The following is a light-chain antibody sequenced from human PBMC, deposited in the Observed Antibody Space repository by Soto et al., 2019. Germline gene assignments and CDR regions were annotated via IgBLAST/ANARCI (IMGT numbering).Light chain of an antibody. CDR1: QSISTN. CDR3: QQYNDWPRT. V-gene: IGKV3-15*01. CDR2: GAS. J-gene: IGKJ1*01. Sequence: EIVLTQSPATLSLSPGERATLSCRASQSISTNLGWYQQKPGQAPRLLIYGASTRATGIPARISGSGSGTDFTLTISSLQSEDFAVYYCQQYNDWPRTFGQGTKVEIK.